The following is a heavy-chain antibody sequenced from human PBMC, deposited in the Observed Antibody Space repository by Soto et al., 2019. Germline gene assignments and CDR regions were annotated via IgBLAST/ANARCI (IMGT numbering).Heavy chain of an antibody. CDR2: IYYSGST. CDR1: GGSISSGGYY. V-gene: IGHV4-31*03. D-gene: IGHD2-2*01. J-gene: IGHJ4*02. CDR3: ARGRSSTSPYPIGY. Sequence: QVQLQESGPGLVKPSQTLSLTCTVSGGSISSGGYYWSWIRQHPGKGLEWIGYIYYSGSTYYNPSLNSRVTISVATSKNQFSLKLSSVTAADTAVYYCARGRSSTSPYPIGYWGQGTLVTVSS.